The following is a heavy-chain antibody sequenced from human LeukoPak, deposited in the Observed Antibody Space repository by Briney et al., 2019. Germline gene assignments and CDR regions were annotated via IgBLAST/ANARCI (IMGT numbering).Heavy chain of an antibody. Sequence: NSSETLSLTCAVSGGSISSGVYSCSWIRQPPGKGLEWIGYIYHSGSTYYNPSLKSRVTVSVDRSKNQFSLKLSSVTAADTAVYYCARWIQLWFYFDYWGQGTLVTVSS. CDR3: ARWIQLWFYFDY. V-gene: IGHV4-30-2*01. CDR2: IYHSGST. J-gene: IGHJ4*02. D-gene: IGHD5-18*01. CDR1: GGSISSGVYS.